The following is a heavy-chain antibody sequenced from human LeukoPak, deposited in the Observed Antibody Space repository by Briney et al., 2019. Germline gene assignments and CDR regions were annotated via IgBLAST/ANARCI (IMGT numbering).Heavy chain of an antibody. Sequence: PSETLSLTCTVSGGSISSSSYYWGWIRQPPGKGLEWIGSIYYSGSTYYNPSLKSRVTISVDTSKNQFSLKLSSVTAADTAVYYCARDLGGGLLGWFDPWGQGTLVTVSS. J-gene: IGHJ5*02. V-gene: IGHV4-39*02. CDR2: IYYSGST. D-gene: IGHD1-26*01. CDR3: ARDLGGGLLGWFDP. CDR1: GGSISSSSYY.